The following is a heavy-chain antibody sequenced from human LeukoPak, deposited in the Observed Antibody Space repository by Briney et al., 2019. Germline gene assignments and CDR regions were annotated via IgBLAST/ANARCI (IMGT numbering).Heavy chain of an antibody. CDR3: ARGPSYFQH. J-gene: IGHJ1*01. CDR1: GDSVSNNSAV. V-gene: IGHV6-1*01. CDR2: TYYRSKWYK. Sequence: SQTLSLTCAISGDSVSNNSAVWNWIRQSPSRGLEWLGRTYYRSKWYKYYAVSVKGRITINPDTSKNQFSLQLNSVTPEDTAVYYCARGPSYFQHWGQGTLVTVSS.